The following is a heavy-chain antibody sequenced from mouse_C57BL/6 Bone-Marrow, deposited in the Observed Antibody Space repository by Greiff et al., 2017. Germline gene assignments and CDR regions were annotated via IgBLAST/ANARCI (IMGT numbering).Heavy chain of an antibody. CDR2: ISSGSSTI. V-gene: IGHV5-17*01. Sequence: EVQLVESGGGLVKPGGSLKLSCAASGFTFSDYGMHWVRQAPEKGLEWVAYISSGSSTIYYADTVKGRFTISRDNAKNTLFLQMTSLRSEDTAMYYCARGYYSNYRGYAMDYWGQGTSVTVSS. J-gene: IGHJ4*01. D-gene: IGHD2-5*01. CDR3: ARGYYSNYRGYAMDY. CDR1: GFTFSDYG.